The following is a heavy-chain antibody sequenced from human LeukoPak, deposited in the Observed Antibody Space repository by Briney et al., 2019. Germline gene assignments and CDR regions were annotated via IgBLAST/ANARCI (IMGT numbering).Heavy chain of an antibody. CDR1: GFILNNYA. V-gene: IGHV3-30*04. D-gene: IGHD3-10*01. J-gene: IGHJ4*02. Sequence: GQSLRLSCAASGFILNNYAIHWVRRAPGQGLKWLTLMSHDGSNIRYLDSVKGRFTIFRDNSKNTVYLEMNSLRDEDTAMYYCARGDGPGSYLIDYWGQGTLVTVSS. CDR3: ARGDGPGSYLIDY. CDR2: MSHDGSNI.